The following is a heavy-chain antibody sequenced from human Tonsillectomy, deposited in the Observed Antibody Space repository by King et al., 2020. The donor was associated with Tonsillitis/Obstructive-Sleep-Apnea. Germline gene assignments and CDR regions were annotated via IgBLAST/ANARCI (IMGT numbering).Heavy chain of an antibody. CDR2: IYYSGST. J-gene: IGHJ5*02. D-gene: IGHD3-9*01. V-gene: IGHV4-59*01. Sequence: QLQESGPGLVKPSETLSLTCTVSGGSISSYYWSWIRQPPGKGLAWIGYIYYSGSTNYNPSLKSRVTISVDTSKNQFSLKLSSVTAADTAVYYCARAVDDILTGYDHNWFDPWGQGTLVTVSS. CDR1: GGSISSYY. CDR3: ARAVDDILTGYDHNWFDP.